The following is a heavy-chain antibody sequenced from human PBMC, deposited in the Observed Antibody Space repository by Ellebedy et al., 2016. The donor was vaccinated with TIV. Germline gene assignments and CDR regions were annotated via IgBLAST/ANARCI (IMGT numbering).Heavy chain of an antibody. Sequence: GESLKISCAASGFTFANYALALVRQVPGKGLEWFSSIRGRDGRTSYTDSAKGRFTISRDNSKNTLFLQMNNLRVEDTAMYYCARDDALDGGYLDSWGQGTLVTVSS. D-gene: IGHD3-16*01. J-gene: IGHJ4*02. V-gene: IGHV3-23*01. CDR2: IRGRDGRT. CDR1: GFTFANYA. CDR3: ARDDALDGGYLDS.